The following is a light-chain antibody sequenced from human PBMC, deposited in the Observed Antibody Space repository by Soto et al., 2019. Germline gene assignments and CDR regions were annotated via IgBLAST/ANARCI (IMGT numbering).Light chain of an antibody. CDR1: QTVGIT. Sequence: IVLTQSPATLSLSPGERASLSCRASQTVGITLAWYQQRPGQAPRLLIYGASSRAAGIPARFSGGGSGTDFTLTISSLEPDDFAVYYCQQRFAWPLTFGGGTKVDIK. V-gene: IGKV3-11*01. CDR2: GAS. CDR3: QQRFAWPLT. J-gene: IGKJ4*01.